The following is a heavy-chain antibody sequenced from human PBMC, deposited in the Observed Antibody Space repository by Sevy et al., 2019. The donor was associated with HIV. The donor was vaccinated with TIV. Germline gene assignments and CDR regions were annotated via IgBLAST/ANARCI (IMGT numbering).Heavy chain of an antibody. D-gene: IGHD5-12*01. CDR1: GFTFDDYG. J-gene: IGHJ4*02. CDR2: INWNGGST. CDR3: ARDGLDIVATIAKYYFDY. V-gene: IGHV3-20*04. Sequence: GGCLRLSCAASGFTFDDYGMSWVRQAPGKGLEWVSGINWNGGSTGYADSVKGRFTISRDNAKNSLYLQMNSLRAEDTALYYCARDGLDIVATIAKYYFDYWGQGTLVTVSS.